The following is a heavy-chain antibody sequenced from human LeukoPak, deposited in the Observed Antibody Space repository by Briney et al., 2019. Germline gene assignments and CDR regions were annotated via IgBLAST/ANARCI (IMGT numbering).Heavy chain of an antibody. CDR3: ARHAGYDFWSGYYRPYYFDY. CDR2: IYYSGST. CDR1: GGSISSSSYY. V-gene: IGHV4-39*01. J-gene: IGHJ4*02. Sequence: SETLSLTCTVSGGSISSSSYYWGWIRQPPGKGLEWIGSIYYSGSTYYNPSLKSRVTISVDTSKNQFSLKLSSVTAADTAVYYWARHAGYDFWSGYYRPYYFDYWGQGTLVTVSS. D-gene: IGHD3-3*01.